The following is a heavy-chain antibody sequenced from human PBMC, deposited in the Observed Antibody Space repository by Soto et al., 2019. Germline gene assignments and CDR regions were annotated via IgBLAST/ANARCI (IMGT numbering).Heavy chain of an antibody. V-gene: IGHV1-69*01. D-gene: IGHD3-16*02. CDR3: ARDQYDYVWGSYRAQLDY. J-gene: IGHJ4*02. CDR1: GGTFSSYA. Sequence: QVQLVQSGAEVKKPGSSVKVSCKASGGTFSSYAISWVRQAPGQGLEWMGGIIPIFGTANYAQKFQGRVTMTAHESTSTAYMVLSSLRSEDTAVYYCARDQYDYVWGSYRAQLDYWGQGTLVTVSS. CDR2: IIPIFGTA.